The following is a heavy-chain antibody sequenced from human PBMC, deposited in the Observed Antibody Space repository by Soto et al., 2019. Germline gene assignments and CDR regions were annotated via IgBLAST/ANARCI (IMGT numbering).Heavy chain of an antibody. D-gene: IGHD2-15*01. CDR3: TTDYCSGGSCYSYYYYGMDV. Sequence: GGSLRLSCAASGFTFSNAWMNWVRQAPGKGLEWVGRIKSKTDGGTTDYAAPVKGRFTISRDDSKNTLYLQMNSLKTEDTAVYYCTTDYCSGGSCYSYYYYGMDVWGQGTTVTVSS. CDR1: GFTFSNAW. V-gene: IGHV3-15*07. CDR2: IKSKTDGGTT. J-gene: IGHJ6*02.